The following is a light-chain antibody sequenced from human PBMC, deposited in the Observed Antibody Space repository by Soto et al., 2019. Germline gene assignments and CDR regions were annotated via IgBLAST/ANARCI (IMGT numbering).Light chain of an antibody. CDR1: QDIRSY. CDR2: AAS. Sequence: DIQMTQSPSSLSASVGDRVTITCRASQDIRSYLAWYQQKPGKVPKLLIFAASTLQSGVPSRFSGSESGTDFTLTISSLQPEDSATYYCLQLMSYPREFGQGTKVDIK. V-gene: IGKV1-9*01. CDR3: LQLMSYPRE. J-gene: IGKJ1*01.